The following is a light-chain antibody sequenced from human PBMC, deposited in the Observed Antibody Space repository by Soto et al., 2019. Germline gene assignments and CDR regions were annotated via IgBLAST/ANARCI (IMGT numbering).Light chain of an antibody. J-gene: IGKJ5*01. CDR1: QSVSSRH. CDR2: AAS. V-gene: IGKV3-20*01. Sequence: EIVLTQSPGTLSLSPGDRATLSCRASQSVSSRHLAWYQHKPGQAPKLLIYAASSRATGSPDRFSGGGSGTDFTLTISRLEPEDFAAYYCQQYGYTPITFGQGTRLEI. CDR3: QQYGYTPIT.